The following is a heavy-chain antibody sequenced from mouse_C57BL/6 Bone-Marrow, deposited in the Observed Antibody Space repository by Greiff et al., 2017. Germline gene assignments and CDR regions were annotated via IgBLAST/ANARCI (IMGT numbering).Heavy chain of an antibody. CDR3: TTYLYGSSFDY. Sequence: EVQLQQSGAELVRPGASVKLSCTASGFNITDDYMHWVKQRPEQGLEWIGWIDPENGDTEYASKFQGKATITADTSSNTAYLQLSSLTSEDTAVYYCTTYLYGSSFDYWGQGTTLTVSS. J-gene: IGHJ2*01. D-gene: IGHD1-1*01. CDR2: IDPENGDT. V-gene: IGHV14-4*01. CDR1: GFNITDDY.